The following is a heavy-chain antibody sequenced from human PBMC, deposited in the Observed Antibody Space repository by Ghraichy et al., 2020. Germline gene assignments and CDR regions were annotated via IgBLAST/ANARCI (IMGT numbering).Heavy chain of an antibody. J-gene: IGHJ3*02. V-gene: IGHV4-59*01. CDR3: ARSGSTAFDI. CDR2: IYYSGST. D-gene: IGHD3-10*01. Sequence: LSLTCTVSGGSISSYYWNWIRQSPGKGLEWIGYIYYSGSTNYNPSLKSRVIISVDTSKNQFSLKLTSVTAADTAVYFCARSGSTAFDIWGQGTMVTVSS. CDR1: GGSISSYY.